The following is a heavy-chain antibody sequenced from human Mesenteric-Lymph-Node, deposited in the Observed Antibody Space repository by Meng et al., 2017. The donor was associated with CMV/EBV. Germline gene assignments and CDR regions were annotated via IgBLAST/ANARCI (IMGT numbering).Heavy chain of an antibody. D-gene: IGHD6-6*01. CDR2: IYYSGST. CDR3: ARAARLGNYYYGMDV. CDR1: GVSVGSANYY. V-gene: IGHV4-61*01. Sequence: SETLSLTCTVSGVSVGSANYYWTWIRQPPGKGLEWIGYIYYSGSTNYNPSLKSRVTISVDTSKNQFSLKLSSVTAADTAVYYCARAARLGNYYYGMDVWGQGTTVTVSS. J-gene: IGHJ6*02.